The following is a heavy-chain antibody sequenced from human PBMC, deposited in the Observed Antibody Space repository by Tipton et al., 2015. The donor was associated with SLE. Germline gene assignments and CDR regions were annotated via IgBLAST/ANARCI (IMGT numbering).Heavy chain of an antibody. CDR3: ARLGAPTPFDY. J-gene: IGHJ4*02. V-gene: IGHV1-69*06. Sequence: QVQLVQSGAEVKKPGSSVKVSCKASGGTFSSYGISWVRQAPGQGLEWMGGSIPIFGTANYAQKFQGRVTITADKSTSTAYMELSSLRSEDTAVYYCARLGAPTPFDYWGQGTLVTVSS. CDR1: GGTFSSYG. CDR2: SIPIFGTA. D-gene: IGHD1-26*01.